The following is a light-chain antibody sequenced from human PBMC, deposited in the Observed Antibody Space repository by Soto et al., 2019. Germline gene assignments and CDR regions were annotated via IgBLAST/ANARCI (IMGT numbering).Light chain of an antibody. CDR2: EVS. Sequence: QSVLTQPPSASGSPGQSVTISCTGTSSDVGGYNYVSWYQQHPGKAPKLMIYEVSKRPSGVPDRFSGSKSGNTASLTVSGLQAEDEADYYCSSYAGSIKLGGGTKLTVL. CDR1: SSDVGGYNY. CDR3: SSYAGSIK. V-gene: IGLV2-8*01. J-gene: IGLJ2*01.